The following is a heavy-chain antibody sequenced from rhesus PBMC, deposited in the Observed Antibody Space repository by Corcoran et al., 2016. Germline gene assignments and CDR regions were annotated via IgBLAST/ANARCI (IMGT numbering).Heavy chain of an antibody. CDR2: IDSSVST. J-gene: IGHJ6*01. D-gene: IGHD3-3*01. Sequence: QLQLQASGPGLVKPSETLSLTCAVSGGSITGYWWSWILQPPGTGLEWIGRIDSSVSTDYNPALKRRVTISRDTSKTQFSLKLISVTAADTAVYYCARDYNIWTGYYYGLDSWGQGVVVTVSS. CDR3: ARDYNIWTGYYYGLDS. CDR1: GGSITGYW. V-gene: IGHV4-160*01.